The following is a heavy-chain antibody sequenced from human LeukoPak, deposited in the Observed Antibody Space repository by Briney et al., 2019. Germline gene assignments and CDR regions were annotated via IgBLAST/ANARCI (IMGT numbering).Heavy chain of an antibody. Sequence: SETLSLTCTVSGGSISSGDYYWSWIRQPPGKGLEWIGYIYYSGSTYYNPPLKSRVTISVDTSKNQFSLKLSSVTAADTAVYYCARPARYFGPMDVWGKGTTVTVSS. CDR3: ARPARYFGPMDV. J-gene: IGHJ6*03. D-gene: IGHD3-9*01. V-gene: IGHV4-30-4*08. CDR2: IYYSGST. CDR1: GGSISSGDYY.